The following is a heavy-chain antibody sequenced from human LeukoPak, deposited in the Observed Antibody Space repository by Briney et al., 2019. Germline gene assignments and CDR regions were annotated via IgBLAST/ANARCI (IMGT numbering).Heavy chain of an antibody. V-gene: IGHV3-23*01. Sequence: PGGSLRLSCAASGFTFSNYVMSWVRQAPGKGLEWVSAISGSGSNTYYADSAKGRFTISRDNSKNTLYVQMNSLRAEDTAVYYCAKDRVPDDYWGQGTLVTVSS. D-gene: IGHD3-10*01. CDR3: AKDRVPDDY. CDR1: GFTFSNYV. CDR2: ISGSGSNT. J-gene: IGHJ4*02.